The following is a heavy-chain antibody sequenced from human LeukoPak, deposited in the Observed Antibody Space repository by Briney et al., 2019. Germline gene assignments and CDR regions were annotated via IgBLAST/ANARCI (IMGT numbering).Heavy chain of an antibody. D-gene: IGHD3-10*01. Sequence: GRSLRLSCAASGFTFSRFGMHWVRQAPGKGLEWVAVIWYDGSKIYYADSVKGRFTISRDNSRNTPYLQMNSLRAEDTAVYYCAKGGEGGLDYWGQGTLVTVSS. CDR1: GFTFSRFG. CDR2: IWYDGSKI. CDR3: AKGGEGGLDY. J-gene: IGHJ4*02. V-gene: IGHV3-33*06.